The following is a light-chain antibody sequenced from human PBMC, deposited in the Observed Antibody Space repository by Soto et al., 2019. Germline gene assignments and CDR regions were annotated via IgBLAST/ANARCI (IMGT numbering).Light chain of an antibody. CDR1: QNVDNNN. J-gene: IGKJ2*02. Sequence: EIVLTQSPDTLSLSPGERATLSCRASQNVDNNNLAWYQHKRGQAPRLLIFQASHRPGGIPDKFIGSGSGADFTLTINRLEPEDFVVYYCQQYGTSPCTFGLGTKLEIK. CDR3: QQYGTSPCT. CDR2: QAS. V-gene: IGKV3-20*01.